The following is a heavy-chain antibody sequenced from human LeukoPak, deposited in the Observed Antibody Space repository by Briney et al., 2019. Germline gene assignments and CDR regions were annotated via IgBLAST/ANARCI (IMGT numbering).Heavy chain of an antibody. J-gene: IGHJ6*03. V-gene: IGHV3-15*01. CDR2: IKSKTDGATT. CDR1: GFTFGNAW. Sequence: GGSLRLSCAASGFTFGNAWMTWVRQAPGKGLEWVGRIKSKTDGATTDYAAPVKGRFTISRDDSENTLYLQMNSLRAEDTVVYYCAKGSKVLIITRDYYMDVWGKGTTVTISS. D-gene: IGHD3-3*01. CDR3: AKGSKVLIITRDYYMDV.